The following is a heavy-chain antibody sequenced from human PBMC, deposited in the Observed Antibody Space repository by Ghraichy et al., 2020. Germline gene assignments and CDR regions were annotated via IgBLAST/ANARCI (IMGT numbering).Heavy chain of an antibody. Sequence: ASVKVSCKASGYTFTSYGISWVRQAPGQGLEWMGWISAYNGNTNYAQKLQGRVTMTTDTSTSTAYMELRSLRSDDTAVYYCARQAGQLVFTPPDYYFDYWGQGTLVTVSS. V-gene: IGHV1-18*04. D-gene: IGHD6-6*01. J-gene: IGHJ4*02. CDR2: ISAYNGNT. CDR1: GYTFTSYG. CDR3: ARQAGQLVFTPPDYYFDY.